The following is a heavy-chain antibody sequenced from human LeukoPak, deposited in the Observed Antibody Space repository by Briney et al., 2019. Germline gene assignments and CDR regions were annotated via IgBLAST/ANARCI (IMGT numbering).Heavy chain of an antibody. D-gene: IGHD2-2*01. CDR2: IRYDGSNK. V-gene: IGHV3-30*02. CDR1: GFTFSSYA. Sequence: GGSLRLSCAASGFTFSSYAMSWVRQAPGKGLEWVAFIRYDGSNKYYADSVKGRFTISRDNSKNTLYLQMNSLRAEDTAVYYCAKEGCSSTSCYGIDYWGQGTLVTVSS. J-gene: IGHJ4*02. CDR3: AKEGCSSTSCYGIDY.